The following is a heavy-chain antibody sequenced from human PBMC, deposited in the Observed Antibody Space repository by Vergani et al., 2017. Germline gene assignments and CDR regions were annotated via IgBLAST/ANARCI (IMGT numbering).Heavy chain of an antibody. CDR1: GGSISSGSYY. V-gene: IGHV4-61*02. CDR3: ARLAGGAFDS. CDR2: IYTSGST. Sequence: QVQLQESGPGLVKPSQTLSLTCTVSGGSISSGSYYWSWIRQPAGKGLEWIGRIYTSGSTNYNPSLTSRVTISVDTSKNQCSLKLSSVTAADTAVYYCARLAGGAFDSWGQGTMVTVSS. J-gene: IGHJ3*02. D-gene: IGHD3-10*01.